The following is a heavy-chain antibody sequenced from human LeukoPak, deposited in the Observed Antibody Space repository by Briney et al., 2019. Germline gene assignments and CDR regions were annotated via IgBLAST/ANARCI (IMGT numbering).Heavy chain of an antibody. CDR1: SXW. CDR2: IYPGDSDT. Sequence: SXWXGXVRRLPGKGLEWMGIIYPGDSDTRYSPSFQGQVTISADKSISTAYLQWSSLKASDTAMYYCATSIAARSGMDVWGQGTTVTVSS. J-gene: IGHJ6*02. D-gene: IGHD6-6*01. CDR3: ATSIAARSGMDV. V-gene: IGHV5-51*01.